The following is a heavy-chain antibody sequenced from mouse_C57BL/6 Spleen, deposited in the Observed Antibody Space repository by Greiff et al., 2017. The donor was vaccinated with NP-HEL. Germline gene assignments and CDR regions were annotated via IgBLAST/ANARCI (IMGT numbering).Heavy chain of an antibody. CDR3: ARRKGYGSSYDWYFDV. V-gene: IGHV1-69*01. D-gene: IGHD1-1*01. CDR2: IDPSDSYT. Sequence: QLQQSGAELVMPGASVKLSCKASGYTFTSYWMHWVKQRPGQGLEWIGEIDPSDSYTNYNQKFKGKSTLTVDKSSSTAYMQRSSLTSEDSAVYYCARRKGYGSSYDWYFDVWGTGTTVTVSS. CDR1: GYTFTSYW. J-gene: IGHJ1*03.